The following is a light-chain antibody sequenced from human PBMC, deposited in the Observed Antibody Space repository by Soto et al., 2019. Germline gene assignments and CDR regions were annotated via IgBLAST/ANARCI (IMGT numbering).Light chain of an antibody. J-gene: IGLJ2*01. CDR3: YSYATYSTFVV. V-gene: IGLV2-23*03. CDR1: SNDIKNYNL. CDR2: EGS. Sequence: QSVLTQPASVSGSPGQSITISCTGTSNDIKNYNLVSWYQQHPGKAPKLMIYEGSKRPSGVSNRFSGYKSGTTASLTIAGLQAEDEADYYCYSYATYSTFVVFGGGTKLTV.